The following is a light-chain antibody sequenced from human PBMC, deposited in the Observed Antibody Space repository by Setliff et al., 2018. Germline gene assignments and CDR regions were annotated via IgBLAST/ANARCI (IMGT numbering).Light chain of an antibody. CDR2: EVN. CDR3: SSSAGSNNFCV. V-gene: IGLV2-8*01. Sequence: SALAQPPSASGSPGQSVTISCTGTSSDVGGYKFVSWYQHHPGKAPKVIIYEVNKRPSGVPDRFSGSKSGNTASLTVSGLQAEDEADYYCSSSAGSNNFCVFGTGTKVTVL. CDR1: SSDVGGYKF. J-gene: IGLJ1*01.